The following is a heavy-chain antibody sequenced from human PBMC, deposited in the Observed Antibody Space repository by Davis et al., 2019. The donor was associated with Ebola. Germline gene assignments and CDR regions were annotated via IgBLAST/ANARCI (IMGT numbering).Heavy chain of an antibody. D-gene: IGHD4-11*01. CDR2: INQDGSEK. CDR1: GFTFTNYW. Sequence: GESLKISCAASGFTFTNYWMTWVRQAPGKGLEWVANINQDGSEKNYVDSVKGRFTISRDNAKSSLYVYMNSLRGDDTAVYYCARHHYMRIDYWGQGSVVTVSS. CDR3: ARHHYMRIDY. J-gene: IGHJ4*02. V-gene: IGHV3-7*03.